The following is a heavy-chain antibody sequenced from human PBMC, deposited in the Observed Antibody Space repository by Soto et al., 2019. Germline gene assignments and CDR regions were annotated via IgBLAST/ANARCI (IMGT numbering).Heavy chain of an antibody. CDR3: ARDYYYDSIGYLNWFDP. CDR1: GFTFSSYS. D-gene: IGHD3-22*01. V-gene: IGHV3-48*01. J-gene: IGHJ5*02. CDR2: ISSSSSTI. Sequence: GGSLRLSCAASGFTFSSYSMNWVRQAPGKGLEWVSYISSSSSTIYYADSVKGRFTISRDNAKNSLYLQMNSLRAEDTAVYYCARDYYYDSIGYLNWFDPWGQGTLVTVSS.